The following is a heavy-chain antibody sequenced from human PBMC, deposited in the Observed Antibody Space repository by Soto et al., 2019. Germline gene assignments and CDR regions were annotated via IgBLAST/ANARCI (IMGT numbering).Heavy chain of an antibody. J-gene: IGHJ4*03. CDR3: PRRNSGCYFDY. V-gene: IGHV3-11*03. Sequence: GGSLRLSCAVSGFTFSDYYMSWIRQAPGKGLEWVSYISSSSSNTNYADSVKGRFTISRDNAKNSLYLQMNSLRAEDTAAYYCPRRNSGCYFDYWGPGTLVTVSS. CDR2: ISSSSSNT. D-gene: IGHD6-19*01. CDR1: GFTFSDYY.